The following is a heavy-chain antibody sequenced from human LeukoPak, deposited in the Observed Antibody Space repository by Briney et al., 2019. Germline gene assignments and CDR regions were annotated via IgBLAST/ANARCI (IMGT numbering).Heavy chain of an antibody. J-gene: IGHJ4*02. CDR1: GFTFSTYG. Sequence: QPGGSLRLSCTASGFTFSTYGMHWVRQAPGKGLEWVTLISYDGSTKYYSDSVKGRFTLSRDNSKNTLYLQMNSLRAEDTAVYYCAKDPPHQRLYGSGSWYFDYWGQGTLVTVSS. CDR3: AKDPPHQRLYGSGSWYFDY. V-gene: IGHV3-30*18. D-gene: IGHD3-10*01. CDR2: ISYDGSTK.